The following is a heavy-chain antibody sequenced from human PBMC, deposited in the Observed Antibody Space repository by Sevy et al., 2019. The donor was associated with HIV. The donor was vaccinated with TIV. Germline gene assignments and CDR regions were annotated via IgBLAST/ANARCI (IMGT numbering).Heavy chain of an antibody. J-gene: IGHJ3*02. V-gene: IGHV1-2*02. Sequence: ASVKVSCKASGYTFTGYYMQWVRQAPGQGLEWMGWINPNSGGTNYAQKFQGRITMTRDTSISTAYLELNRLRSEDTAVYYCARDPNDILNEHAFDIWGQGTVVTVSS. CDR2: INPNSGGT. CDR1: GYTFTGYY. CDR3: ARDPNDILNEHAFDI. D-gene: IGHD3-9*01.